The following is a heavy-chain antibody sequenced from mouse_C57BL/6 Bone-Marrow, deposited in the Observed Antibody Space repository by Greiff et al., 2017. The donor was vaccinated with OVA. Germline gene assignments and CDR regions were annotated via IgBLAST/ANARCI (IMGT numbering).Heavy chain of an antibody. V-gene: IGHV1-19*01. D-gene: IGHD4-1*01. CDR2: INPYNGGT. Sequence: EVQLQQSGPVLVKPGASVKMSCKASGYTFTDYYMNWVKQSHGQSLEWIGVINPYNGGTSYNQKFKGKATLTVDKSSSTAYMELNSLTSEDSAVDYCARPPLSGTSGFFDYWGQGTTLTVSA. CDR1: GYTFTDYY. CDR3: ARPPLSGTSGFFDY. J-gene: IGHJ2*01.